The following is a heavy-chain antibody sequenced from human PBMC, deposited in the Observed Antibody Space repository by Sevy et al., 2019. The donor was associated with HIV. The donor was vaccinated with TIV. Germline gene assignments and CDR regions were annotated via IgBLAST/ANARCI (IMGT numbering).Heavy chain of an antibody. V-gene: IGHV3-7*01. CDR2: IKPDGSVK. J-gene: IGHJ6*03. D-gene: IGHD1-1*01. CDR1: GFSFSNYW. CDR3: ARDTNYFYVDV. Sequence: GSLRLSCVVSGFSFSNYWMTWVRQAPGKGLEWVANIKPDGSVKSYVDSVKGRFTISRDNAKNSLSLQMNSLSAEDTAVYYCARDTNYFYVDVWGKVTTVTVSS.